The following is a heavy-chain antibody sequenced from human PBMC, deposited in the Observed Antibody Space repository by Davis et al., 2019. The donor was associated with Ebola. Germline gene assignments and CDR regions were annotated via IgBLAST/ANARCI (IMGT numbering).Heavy chain of an antibody. CDR1: GDSITSDDYY. Sequence: PSETLSLTCTVSGDSITSDDYYWSWVRQSPGKGLEWIGYIKYSGNRYYNPSLKSRLTMSVDTSKNQFSLTLRSATAADTAVYFCGRDFRGYQRLEFWGQGTLATVSS. CDR2: IKYSGNR. D-gene: IGHD1-1*01. CDR3: GRDFRGYQRLEF. J-gene: IGHJ4*02. V-gene: IGHV4-30-4*01.